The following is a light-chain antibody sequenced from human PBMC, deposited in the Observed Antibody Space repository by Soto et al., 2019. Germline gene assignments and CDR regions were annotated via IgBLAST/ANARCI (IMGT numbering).Light chain of an antibody. Sequence: DIQMTQSPSSLSASVGDRVTITCRARQSISSYLNWYQQKPGKAPKLLIYAASSLQSGVPSRFSGSGSGTDFTLTISRLQPEDCATYYCQQSYSTPYTFGQGTKLEIK. CDR1: QSISSY. V-gene: IGKV1-39*01. J-gene: IGKJ2*01. CDR2: AAS. CDR3: QQSYSTPYT.